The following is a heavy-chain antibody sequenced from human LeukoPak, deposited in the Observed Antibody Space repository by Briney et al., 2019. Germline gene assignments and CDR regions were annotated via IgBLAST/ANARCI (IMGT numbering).Heavy chain of an antibody. J-gene: IGHJ4*02. CDR2: INKDGSVT. Sequence: GGSLRLSCAASGFTFSSSRIHWVRQPPGKGLVWVSRINKDGSVTDYAESVKGGFSISRGNAKNTLYLQRNSLRVEDTAIYYCVKVRGRARVGYFDYWGQGTLVTVSS. CDR3: VKVRGRARVGYFDY. D-gene: IGHD1-26*01. V-gene: IGHV3-74*01. CDR1: GFTFSSSR.